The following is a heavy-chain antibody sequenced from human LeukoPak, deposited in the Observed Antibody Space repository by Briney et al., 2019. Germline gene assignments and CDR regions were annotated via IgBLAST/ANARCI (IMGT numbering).Heavy chain of an antibody. J-gene: IGHJ6*03. CDR3: AKDFTPVVRGVIITTYYYYYMDV. Sequence: AGGSLRLSCAASGFTFSNYWMSWVRQAPGKGLEWVAFIRYDGSNKYYADSVKGRFTISRDNSKNTLYLQMNSLRAEDTAVYYCAKDFTPVVRGVIITTYYYYYMDVWGKGTTVTISS. CDR2: IRYDGSNK. D-gene: IGHD3-10*01. V-gene: IGHV3-30*02. CDR1: GFTFSNYW.